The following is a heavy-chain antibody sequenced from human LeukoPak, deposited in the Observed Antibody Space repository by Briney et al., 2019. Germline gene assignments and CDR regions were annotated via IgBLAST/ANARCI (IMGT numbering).Heavy chain of an antibody. CDR1: GFTFSSSG. D-gene: IGHD6-25*01. Sequence: PGGSLRLSCAASGFTFSSSGMHWVRQAPGKGLEWVAVMWYDGANRYYADSVKGRFTISRDNSKNTLFLQMNSLRAEDTAVYYCARDRCSSARSYYMDVWGTGTTVTVSS. CDR2: MWYDGANR. V-gene: IGHV3-33*01. CDR3: ARDRCSSARSYYMDV. J-gene: IGHJ6*03.